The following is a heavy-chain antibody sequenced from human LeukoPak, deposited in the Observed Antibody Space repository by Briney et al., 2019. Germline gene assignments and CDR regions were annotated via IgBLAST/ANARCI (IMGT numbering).Heavy chain of an antibody. J-gene: IGHJ6*02. CDR3: AKGEEYSSGFYYYHYGMDV. CDR1: GFTFSSYG. Sequence: GGSLRLSCAASGFTFSSYGMHWVRQAPGKGLEWVAVISYDGSNKYYADSVKGRFTISRDNSKNTLYLQMNSLRAEDTAVYYCAKGEEYSSGFYYYHYGMDVWGQGTTVTVSS. CDR2: ISYDGSNK. D-gene: IGHD6-19*01. V-gene: IGHV3-30*18.